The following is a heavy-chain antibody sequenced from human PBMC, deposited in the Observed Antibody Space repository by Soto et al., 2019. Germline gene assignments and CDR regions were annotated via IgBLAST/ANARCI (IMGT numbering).Heavy chain of an antibody. V-gene: IGHV3-15*01. Sequence: GGSLRLSCAASGFTFSNAWMSWVRQAPGKGLEWVGRIKSKTDGGTTDYAAPVKGRFTISRDDSKNTLYLQMNSLKTEDTAVYYCTTGSSSWYPWFDPWGQGTRVTVSS. CDR1: GFTFSNAW. CDR3: TTGSSSWYPWFDP. D-gene: IGHD6-13*01. J-gene: IGHJ5*02. CDR2: IKSKTDGGTT.